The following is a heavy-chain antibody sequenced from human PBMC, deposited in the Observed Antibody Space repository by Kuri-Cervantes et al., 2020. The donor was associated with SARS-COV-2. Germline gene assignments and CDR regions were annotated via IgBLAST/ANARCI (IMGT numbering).Heavy chain of an antibody. D-gene: IGHD1-20*01. V-gene: IGHV4-34*01. CDR3: AIGPYHWNDLGGG. CDR2: INHSGST. J-gene: IGHJ4*02. Sequence: SETLSLTCAVYGGSFSGCYWSWIRQPPGKGLEWIGEINHSGSTNYNSSLKSRVTISVDTSKNQFSLKLSSVTAADTAVYYCAIGPYHWNDLGGGWGQGTLVTVSS. CDR1: GGSFSGCY.